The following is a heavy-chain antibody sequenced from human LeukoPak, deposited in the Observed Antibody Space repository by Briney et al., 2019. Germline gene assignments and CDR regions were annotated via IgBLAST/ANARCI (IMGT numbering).Heavy chain of an antibody. CDR2: INPNSGGT. CDR3: ARDHDSSGYYLSDFDY. J-gene: IGHJ4*02. D-gene: IGHD3-22*01. Sequence: SVKVSCKASGYTFTGYYMHWVRQAPGQGLEWMVRINPNSGGTNYAQKFQGRVTMTRDTSISTAYMELSRLRSDDTAVYYCARDHDSSGYYLSDFDYWGQGTLVTVSS. CDR1: GYTFTGYY. V-gene: IGHV1-2*06.